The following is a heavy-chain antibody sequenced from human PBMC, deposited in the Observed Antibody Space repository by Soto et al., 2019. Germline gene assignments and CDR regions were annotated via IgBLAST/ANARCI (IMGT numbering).Heavy chain of an antibody. D-gene: IGHD3-10*01. CDR2: IIPIFGTA. V-gene: IGHV1-69*01. CDR3: ARKRSGSGSYYNVMDYYGMDV. J-gene: IGHJ6*02. Sequence: QVQLVQSGAEVKKPGSSVKVSCKASGGTFSSYAISWVRQAPGQGLEWMGGIIPIFGTANYAQKFQGRVTITADESTSTAYMELSSLRSEDTAVYYCARKRSGSGSYYNVMDYYGMDVWGQGTTVTVSS. CDR1: GGTFSSYA.